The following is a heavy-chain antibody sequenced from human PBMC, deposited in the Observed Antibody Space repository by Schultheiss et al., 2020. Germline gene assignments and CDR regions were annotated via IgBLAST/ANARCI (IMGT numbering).Heavy chain of an antibody. CDR2: IYYSGST. Sequence: SETLSLTCTVSGGSISSGDYYWSWIRQPPGKGLEWIGSIYYSGSTYYNPSLKSRVTISVDTSKNQFSLKLSSVTAADTAVYYCARDFGGGMDVWGQGTTVTVSS. CDR3: ARDFGGGMDV. J-gene: IGHJ6*02. D-gene: IGHD3-16*01. V-gene: IGHV4-39*07. CDR1: GGSISSGDYY.